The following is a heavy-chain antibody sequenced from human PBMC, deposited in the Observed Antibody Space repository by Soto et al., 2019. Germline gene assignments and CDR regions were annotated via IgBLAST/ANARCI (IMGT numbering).Heavy chain of an antibody. CDR2: IWYDGSNK. V-gene: IGHV3-33*01. CDR1: GFTFSSYG. D-gene: IGHD3-10*01. Sequence: GGSLRLSCAASGFTFSSYGMHWVRQAPGKGLEWVAVIWYDGSNKYYADSVKGRFTISRDNSKNTLYLQMNSLRAEDTAVYYCARDSLPHSSWFVIDYWGQGTLVTVSS. J-gene: IGHJ4*02. CDR3: ARDSLPHSSWFVIDY.